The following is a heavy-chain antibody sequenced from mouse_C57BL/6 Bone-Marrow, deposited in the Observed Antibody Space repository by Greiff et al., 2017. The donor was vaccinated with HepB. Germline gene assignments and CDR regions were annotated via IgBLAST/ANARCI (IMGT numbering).Heavy chain of an antibody. CDR3: AREDYGSSPFAY. Sequence: VQLQQSGAELARPGASVKLSCKASGYTFTSYGISWVKQRTGQGLEWIGEIYPRSGNTYYNEKFKGKATMTADKSSSTVYMELRSLTSEDSAVYFCAREDYGSSPFAYWGQGTLVTVSA. CDR1: GYTFTSYG. V-gene: IGHV1-81*01. J-gene: IGHJ3*01. D-gene: IGHD1-1*01. CDR2: IYPRSGNT.